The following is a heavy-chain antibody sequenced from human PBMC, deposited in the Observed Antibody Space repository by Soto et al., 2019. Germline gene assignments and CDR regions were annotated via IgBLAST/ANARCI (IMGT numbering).Heavy chain of an antibody. Sequence: QVQLVESGGGVVQPGRSLRLSCAASGFTFSSYGMHWVRQAPGKGLEWVAVIWYDGSNKYYADSVKGRFTISRDNSKNTLYLQMNSLRAEDTAVYYCARDDPVEMATMGYWGQGTLVTVSS. J-gene: IGHJ4*02. V-gene: IGHV3-33*01. CDR2: IWYDGSNK. CDR3: ARDDPVEMATMGY. D-gene: IGHD5-12*01. CDR1: GFTFSSYG.